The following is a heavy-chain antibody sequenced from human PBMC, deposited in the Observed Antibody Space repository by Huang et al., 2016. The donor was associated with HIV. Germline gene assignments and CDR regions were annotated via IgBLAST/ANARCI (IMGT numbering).Heavy chain of an antibody. J-gene: IGHJ6*02. Sequence: QLREPGPGLVTPSETLSLTCSASGTSMTSSTFSWGCFRQPPGRGLEWIGSVYFLGNTYYNPSLKSRVTIAIDTANKQYSMRLTSVTAADTAVYFCAREVRSVDTDRPDGYYYRGLDVWGQGTTVIVSS. CDR1: GTSMTSSTFS. D-gene: IGHD2-2*03. V-gene: IGHV4-39*02. CDR2: VYFLGNT. CDR3: AREVRSVDTDRPDGYYYRGLDV.